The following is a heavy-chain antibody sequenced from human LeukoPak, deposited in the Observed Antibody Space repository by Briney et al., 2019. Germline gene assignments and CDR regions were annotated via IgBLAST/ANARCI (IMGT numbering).Heavy chain of an antibody. CDR1: GYTFTAYY. CDR2: INPKSGDT. V-gene: IGHV1-2*02. Sequence: ASVKVSCKAYGYTFTAYYMHWVRQAPGQGPEWMGWINPKSGDTNYAQKFQGRVTMTRDTSISTGYMELSRLTSDDTAVYYCARERGTLAVAGDAVDIWGQGTMVTVSS. J-gene: IGHJ3*02. CDR3: ARERGTLAVAGDAVDI. D-gene: IGHD6-19*01.